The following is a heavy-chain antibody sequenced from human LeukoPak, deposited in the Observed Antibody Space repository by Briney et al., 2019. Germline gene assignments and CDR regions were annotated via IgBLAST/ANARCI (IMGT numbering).Heavy chain of an antibody. CDR1: GFTFSSYW. J-gene: IGHJ4*02. CDR3: ARARGTTQPDY. CDR2: INSDGSST. V-gene: IGHV3-74*01. Sequence: PGGSLRLSCAAPGFTFSSYWMHWVRHAPGEGLVWVSHINSDGSSTSCADSVKGRFTVSRDNAKNTLYLQINSPRAEDTAVYYCARARGTTQPDYWGQGTLVTVSS. D-gene: IGHD2/OR15-2a*01.